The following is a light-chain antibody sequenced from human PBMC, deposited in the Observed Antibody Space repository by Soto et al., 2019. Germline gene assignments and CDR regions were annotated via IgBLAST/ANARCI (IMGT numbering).Light chain of an antibody. CDR3: QQYHDYPLT. CDR2: GAS. CDR1: QGISTW. Sequence: DIQMTQSPSSLSASVGDRVTITCRASQGISTWLAWYQHKPEKAPRLLISGASTLQSGAPSRFSGSGSGTEFTLTISSLQPEDFSTYYCQQYHDYPLTFGGGTRVEIK. J-gene: IGKJ4*01. V-gene: IGKV1D-16*01.